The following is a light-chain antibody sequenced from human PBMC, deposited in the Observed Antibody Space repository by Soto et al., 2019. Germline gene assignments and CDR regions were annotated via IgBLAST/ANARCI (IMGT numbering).Light chain of an antibody. CDR1: QSVLYSSNNKNY. J-gene: IGKJ2*01. CDR2: WAS. CDR3: QQYYSTPYT. V-gene: IGKV4-1*01. Sequence: DIVMTQSPDSLAVSLGERAAINCKSSQSVLYSSNNKNYLALYQQKPGQHPKLLIYWASTRESGVPDRFSGRGSGTDFTLTIRSLQAEDVAVYYCQQYYSTPYTFGQGTKLEIK.